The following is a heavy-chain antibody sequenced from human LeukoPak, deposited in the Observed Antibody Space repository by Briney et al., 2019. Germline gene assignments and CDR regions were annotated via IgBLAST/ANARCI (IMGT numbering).Heavy chain of an antibody. D-gene: IGHD4-17*01. J-gene: IGHJ4*02. Sequence: TGGSLRLSCAASGFTFSSYSMNWVRQAPGKGLEWLSYISSSSNTIYYAGSVKGRFTISRDNAKNSLYLQMNSLRDEDTAVYYCARTRPYGCDYWGQGTLVTVSS. CDR1: GFTFSSYS. V-gene: IGHV3-48*02. CDR3: ARTRPYGCDY. CDR2: ISSSSNTI.